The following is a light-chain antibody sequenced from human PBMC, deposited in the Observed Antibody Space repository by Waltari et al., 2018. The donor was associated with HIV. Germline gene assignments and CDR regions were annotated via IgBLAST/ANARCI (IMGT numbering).Light chain of an antibody. CDR2: GAS. V-gene: IGKV3-20*01. Sequence: EIVLPQSPATLSLSPGARATLSCRASQRVSSSYLAWYQQNLGQAPRLLIYGASSRATGIPDRVSGSGSGTDVNLTISRREPEDFAVYYCHQYGRSPETFGGGTKVEIK. CDR3: HQYGRSPET. J-gene: IGKJ4*01. CDR1: QRVSSSY.